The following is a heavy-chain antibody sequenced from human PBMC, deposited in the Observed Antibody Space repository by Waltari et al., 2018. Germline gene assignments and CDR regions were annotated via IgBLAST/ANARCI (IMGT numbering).Heavy chain of an antibody. Sequence: QVQLVQSGAEVKKPGASVKVSCKASGDTFNRHYIHWLRQAPGQGLEWLGWINPYSGGTNYAQKFQGRVTMTRDTSISTVYMELSRLRSDDTAIYYCARDHTTTVPYYFFYYVMDVWGQGTTVTAS. V-gene: IGHV1-2*02. J-gene: IGHJ6*02. CDR3: ARDHTTTVPYYFFYYVMDV. CDR2: INPYSGGT. CDR1: GDTFNRHY. D-gene: IGHD4-17*01.